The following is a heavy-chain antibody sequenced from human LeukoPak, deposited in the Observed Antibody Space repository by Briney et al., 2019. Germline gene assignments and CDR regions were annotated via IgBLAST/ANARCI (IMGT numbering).Heavy chain of an antibody. CDR1: GFPFSSFG. CDR2: ISYDGSSK. Sequence: GGSLRHSCAASGFPFSSFGMDWVRQAPGKGLEWVAVISYDGSSKYYADSVKGRFTISRDNSKNTLYLQMNSLRAEDTAVYYCASPAVYSSSWYYFDYWGQGTLVTVSS. V-gene: IGHV3-30*03. J-gene: IGHJ4*02. D-gene: IGHD6-13*01. CDR3: ASPAVYSSSWYYFDY.